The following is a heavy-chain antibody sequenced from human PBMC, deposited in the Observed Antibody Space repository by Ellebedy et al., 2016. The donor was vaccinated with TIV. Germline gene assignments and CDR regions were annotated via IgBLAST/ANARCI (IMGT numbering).Heavy chain of an antibody. D-gene: IGHD3-10*01. CDR3: ATAGTIMVPREDYYYGMDV. CDR2: INPSGGIT. Sequence: ASVKVSXXAYGYTFTSHYVHWVRQAPGQGLEWMGLINPSGGITNYAQNFRGRVTVTRDTSTSTAYMELSSLRSEDTAVYYCATAGTIMVPREDYYYGMDVWGQGTTVTVSS. CDR1: GYTFTSHY. V-gene: IGHV1-46*01. J-gene: IGHJ6*02.